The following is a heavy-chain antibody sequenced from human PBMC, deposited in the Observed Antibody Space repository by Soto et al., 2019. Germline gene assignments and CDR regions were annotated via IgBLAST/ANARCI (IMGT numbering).Heavy chain of an antibody. CDR1: GYIFVNYG. J-gene: IGHJ6*02. CDR3: VLVDNYVTPTPQDV. CDR2: ISPYTGNT. V-gene: IGHV1-18*01. Sequence: QVQLVQSGDEVKKPGASVKVSCKASGYIFVNYGIAWVRQAPGQGLEWMGWISPYTGNTHSATKIQGRLTMTTDTSTSTAYMDQGSLTSDDTAVYYCVLVDNYVTPTPQDVWGQGTTVPVSS. D-gene: IGHD3-16*01.